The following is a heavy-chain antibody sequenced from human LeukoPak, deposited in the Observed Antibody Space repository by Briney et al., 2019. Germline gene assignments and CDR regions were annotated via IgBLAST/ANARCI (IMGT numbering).Heavy chain of an antibody. Sequence: ASVKVSCKASGYTFTGHYMHWVRQAPGQGLGWMGWINPNSGGTNYAQKFQGRVTMTRDTSISTAYMELSRLRSDDTAVYYCARDMGPVVVVPAAILGRAFDIWGQGTMVTVSS. J-gene: IGHJ3*02. CDR1: GYTFTGHY. CDR2: INPNSGGT. V-gene: IGHV1-2*02. CDR3: ARDMGPVVVVPAAILGRAFDI. D-gene: IGHD2-2*02.